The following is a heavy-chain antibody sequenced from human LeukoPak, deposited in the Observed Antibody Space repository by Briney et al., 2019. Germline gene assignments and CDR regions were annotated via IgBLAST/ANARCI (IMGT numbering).Heavy chain of an antibody. D-gene: IGHD2-2*01. Sequence: GGSLRLSCAASGFTFNDYWMTWVRQAPGKGLEWVAHIRQDGSEKYYVDSLKGRFTISRDNAKNSLFLQMNSLRAEDTAVYYCVIDCSSASLSSGCYYAMDVWGKGTPVTVSS. CDR3: VIDCSSASLSSGCYYAMDV. CDR1: GFTFNDYW. V-gene: IGHV3-7*03. CDR2: IRQDGSEK. J-gene: IGHJ6*04.